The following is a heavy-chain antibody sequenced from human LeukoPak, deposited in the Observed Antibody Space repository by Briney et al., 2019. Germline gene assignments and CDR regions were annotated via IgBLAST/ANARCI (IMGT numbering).Heavy chain of an antibody. CDR1: GFTFGSYS. J-gene: IGHJ4*02. D-gene: IGHD6-25*01. CDR2: IGEDGIST. Sequence: GGSLRLSCAASGFTFGSYSMTWVRQAPGKGLEWVSAIGEDGISTSYAGPVKGRFTISRDNPKNTLFLQMSRLRVEDTAVYYCTKDWSASDWGQGIQVTVSS. V-gene: IGHV3-23*01. CDR3: TKDWSASD.